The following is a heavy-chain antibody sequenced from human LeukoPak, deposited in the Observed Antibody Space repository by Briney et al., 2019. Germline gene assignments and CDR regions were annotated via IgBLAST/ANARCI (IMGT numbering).Heavy chain of an antibody. CDR1: GFTFDDYA. J-gene: IGHJ5*02. CDR2: ISWNSGSI. Sequence: PGGSLRLSWAASGFTFDDYAMHWVRHAPGKGLEWVSGISWNSGSIGYEDSVKGRFTISRDNAKNSLYLQMNSLRAEDTALYYCAVGTAYYYDSSGLNWFDPWGQGTLVTVSS. CDR3: AVGTAYYYDSSGLNWFDP. V-gene: IGHV3-9*01. D-gene: IGHD3-22*01.